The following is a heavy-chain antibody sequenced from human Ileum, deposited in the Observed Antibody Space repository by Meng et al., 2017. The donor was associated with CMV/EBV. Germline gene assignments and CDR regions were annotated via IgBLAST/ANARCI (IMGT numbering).Heavy chain of an antibody. CDR1: GFTFRSYC. J-gene: IGHJ4*02. V-gene: IGHV3-21*01. D-gene: IGHD2-15*01. CDR3: ARTYGVVVAQSDY. Sequence: CAASGFTFRSYCMNWVRQAPGKGLEWVSSISSSSSYIYYADSVKGRFTISRDNAKNSLYLQMNSLRAEDTAVYYCARTYGVVVAQSDYWGQGTLVTVSS. CDR2: ISSSSSYI.